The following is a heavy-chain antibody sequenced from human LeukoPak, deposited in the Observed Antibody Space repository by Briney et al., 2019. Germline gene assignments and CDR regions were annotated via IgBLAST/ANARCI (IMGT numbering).Heavy chain of an antibody. D-gene: IGHD3-22*01. CDR3: AKDYYDSSGYYPPWYFDY. J-gene: IGHJ4*02. Sequence: GGSLRLTCAASGFTFSSYGMHWVRQAPGKGLEWVAFIRYDGSNKYYADSVKGRFTISRDNSKNTLYLQMNSLRAEDTAVYYCAKDYYDSSGYYPPWYFDYWGQGTLVTVSS. CDR1: GFTFSSYG. CDR2: IRYDGSNK. V-gene: IGHV3-30*02.